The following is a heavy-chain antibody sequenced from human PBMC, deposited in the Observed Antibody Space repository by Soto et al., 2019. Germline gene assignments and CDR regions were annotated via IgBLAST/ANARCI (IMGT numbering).Heavy chain of an antibody. V-gene: IGHV1-8*01. CDR2: MNPNSGNT. D-gene: IGHD2-15*01. CDR3: AARVVVAATKGYGMDV. CDR1: GYTFTSYD. J-gene: IGHJ6*02. Sequence: TSVKVSCKASGYTFTSYDINWVRQATGQGLEWMGWMNPNSGNTGYAQKFQERVTMTRDTSTSTAYMELSSLRSEDTAVYYCAARVVVAATKGYGMDVWGQETTVTVSS.